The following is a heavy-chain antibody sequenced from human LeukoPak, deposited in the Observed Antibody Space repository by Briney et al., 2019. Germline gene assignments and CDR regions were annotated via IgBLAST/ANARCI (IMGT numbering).Heavy chain of an antibody. CDR3: TTYYVGEGGRGH. D-gene: IGHD2-21*01. CDR1: GDSVSSACYH. CDR2: SGSP. V-gene: IGHV4-61*01. Sequence: SETLSLTCSVSGDSVSSACYHWRWIRQAPGKGLEWIGHSGSPSYNPSLKSRVMISIDTSKNQFSLKVSTVTAADTAVYYCTTYYVGEGGRGHWGPGTLVTVSS. J-gene: IGHJ4*02.